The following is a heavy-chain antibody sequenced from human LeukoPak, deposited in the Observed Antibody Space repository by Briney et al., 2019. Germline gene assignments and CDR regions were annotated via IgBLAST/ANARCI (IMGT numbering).Heavy chain of an antibody. CDR2: INPNSGGT. J-gene: IGHJ4*02. Sequence: ASVKVSCKASGYTFTGYYMHWVRQAPGQGLEWMGRINPNSGGTNYAQKFQGRVTMTRDTSISTAYMELSRLRSDDTAVYYCATTPAGSYGPNFDYWGQGTLVTVSS. D-gene: IGHD5-18*01. CDR3: ATTPAGSYGPNFDY. V-gene: IGHV1-2*06. CDR1: GYTFTGYY.